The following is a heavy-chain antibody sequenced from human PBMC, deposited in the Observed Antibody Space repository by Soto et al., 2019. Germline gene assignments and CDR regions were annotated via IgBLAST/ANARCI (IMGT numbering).Heavy chain of an antibody. Sequence: GGSLRLSCAASGFTLSSYDMHWVRQSEGKGLEWVSALGAADDPYYLVSVKGRFTISRENAKNSLYLQMNNLRAGDTAVYYCARAYSGRLPRRADYYYAMDVWGQGTTVTVSS. CDR1: GFTLSSYD. CDR2: LGAADDP. D-gene: IGHD2-15*01. CDR3: ARAYSGRLPRRADYYYAMDV. J-gene: IGHJ6*02. V-gene: IGHV3-13*05.